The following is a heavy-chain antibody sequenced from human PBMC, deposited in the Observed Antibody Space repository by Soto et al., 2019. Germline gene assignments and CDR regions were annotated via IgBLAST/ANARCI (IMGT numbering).Heavy chain of an antibody. V-gene: IGHV4-39*01. D-gene: IGHD2-8*01. CDR2: IYYSGST. CDR1: GGSISSSSYY. J-gene: IGHJ4*02. Sequence: SETLSLTCTVSGGSISSSSYYWGWIRQPPGKGLEWIGSIYYSGSTYYNPSLKSRATISVDTSKNQFSLKLSSVTAADTAVYYCARHSDIVLMVPLLDYWGQGTLVTVSS. CDR3: ARHSDIVLMVPLLDY.